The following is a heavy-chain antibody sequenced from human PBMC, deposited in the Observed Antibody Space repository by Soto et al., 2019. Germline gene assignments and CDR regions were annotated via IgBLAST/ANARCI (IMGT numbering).Heavy chain of an antibody. CDR2: IDPNNGDT. J-gene: IGHJ4*02. CDR3: ARDSPSPYYYDSSGYGLFDY. V-gene: IGHV1-18*04. D-gene: IGHD3-22*01. CDR1: GYTFTGYY. Sequence: ASVKVSCKASGYTFTGYYLHWVRQAPGQGREWMGWIDPNNGDTNYAQKLQGRVTMTTDTSTSTAYMELRSLRSDDTAVYYCARDSPSPYYYDSSGYGLFDYWGQGTLVTVSS.